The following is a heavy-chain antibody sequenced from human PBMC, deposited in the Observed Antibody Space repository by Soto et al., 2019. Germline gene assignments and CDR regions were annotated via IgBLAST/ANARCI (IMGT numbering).Heavy chain of an antibody. CDR2: INPGNGNT. CDR1: GYTFIGSA. CDR3: ARSAISPYGGLIGPFDY. J-gene: IGHJ4*02. V-gene: IGHV1-3*05. Sequence: QVQLVQSGGEEKKPGASVKVSCEASGYTFIGSAIHWLRQAPGQRLEWMGWINPGNGNTRYSQKFLGRVTIIKDTSASKVYLELGSLRSDDTALYYCARSAISPYGGLIGPFDYWGQGNLVTVSS. D-gene: IGHD3-16*02.